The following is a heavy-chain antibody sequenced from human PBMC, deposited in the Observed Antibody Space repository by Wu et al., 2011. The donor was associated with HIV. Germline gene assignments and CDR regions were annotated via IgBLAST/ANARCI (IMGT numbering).Heavy chain of an antibody. D-gene: IGHD4-11*01. J-gene: IGHJ4*02. CDR3: ARDHEYSSFH. Sequence: HLEQSGSAMKKPGASVRVSCWTSEDIFDTTELIYWVRQAPGQGFEWVGGIIPSVGSTEYAQKFQGRVTITADTSTSTAYMELYSLTSEDTAVYYCARDHEYSSFHWGQGTPVTVSS. CDR1: EDIFDTTEL. V-gene: IGHV1-69*06. CDR2: IIPSVGST.